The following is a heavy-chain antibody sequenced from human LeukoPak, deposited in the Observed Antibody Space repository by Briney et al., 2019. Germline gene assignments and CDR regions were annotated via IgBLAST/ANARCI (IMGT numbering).Heavy chain of an antibody. CDR1: GYTFTSYD. CDR3: AREAVTIFGVVNRVMDV. J-gene: IGHJ6*03. Sequence: ASVKVSCKASGYTFTSYDINWVRQATGQGLEWMGWMNPNSGNTGYAQKFQGRVTITRNTSISTAYMELSSPRSEDTAVYYCAREAVTIFGVVNRVMDVWGKGTTVTVSS. V-gene: IGHV1-8*03. CDR2: MNPNSGNT. D-gene: IGHD3-3*01.